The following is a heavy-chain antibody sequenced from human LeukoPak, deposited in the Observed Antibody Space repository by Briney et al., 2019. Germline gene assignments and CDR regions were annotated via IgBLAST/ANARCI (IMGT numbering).Heavy chain of an antibody. D-gene: IGHD1-1*01. V-gene: IGHV3-30*18. Sequence: PGRSLRLSCAASGFTFNSYAMHWVRQAPGKGLEWVAVISFDGRNKYYADSVKGRFTISRDNSKNTLYLQMNSLRAEDTAVYYCAKVQVQTVMAPLGSWGQGTLVTVSS. CDR1: GFTFNSYA. J-gene: IGHJ4*02. CDR2: ISFDGRNK. CDR3: AKVQVQTVMAPLGS.